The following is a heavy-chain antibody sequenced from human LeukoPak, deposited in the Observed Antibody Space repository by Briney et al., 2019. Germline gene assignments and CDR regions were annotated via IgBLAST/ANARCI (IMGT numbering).Heavy chain of an antibody. Sequence: LSLTCAVSGGSISSGGYSWSWIRQAPGKGLEWVSYISSSGSTIYYADSVKGRFTISRDNAKNSLYLQMNSLRAEDTAVYYCAKGPYYDSSGLTDYWGQGTLVTVSS. V-gene: IGHV3-11*01. D-gene: IGHD3-22*01. CDR2: ISSSGSTI. CDR1: GGSISSGGYS. J-gene: IGHJ4*02. CDR3: AKGPYYDSSGLTDY.